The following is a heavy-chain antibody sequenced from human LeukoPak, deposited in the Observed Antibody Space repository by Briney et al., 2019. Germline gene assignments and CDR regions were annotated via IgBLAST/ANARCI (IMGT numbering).Heavy chain of an antibody. CDR3: ARGATVIVPAAIYYYYYMDV. Sequence: GGSLRLSCAASAFTFSSYSMNWVRQAPGKGLEWVSSISSSSSYIYYADSVKGRFTISRDNAKNSLYLQMNSLRAEDTAVYYCARGATVIVPAAIYYYYYMDVWGKGTTVTVSS. CDR1: AFTFSSYS. CDR2: ISSSSSYI. D-gene: IGHD2-2*01. V-gene: IGHV3-21*01. J-gene: IGHJ6*03.